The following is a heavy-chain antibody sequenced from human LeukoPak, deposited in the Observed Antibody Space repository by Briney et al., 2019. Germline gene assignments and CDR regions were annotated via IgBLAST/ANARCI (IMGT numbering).Heavy chain of an antibody. Sequence: GGSLRLSCAASGYTFTSYAMHWVRQAPGQRLEWMGWINAGNGNTKYSQKFQGRVTITRDTSASTAYMELSSLRSEDTAVYYCARGGDYVYGMDVWGQGTTVTVSS. J-gene: IGHJ6*02. CDR1: GYTFTSYA. CDR2: INAGNGNT. CDR3: ARGGDYVYGMDV. V-gene: IGHV1-3*01. D-gene: IGHD4-17*01.